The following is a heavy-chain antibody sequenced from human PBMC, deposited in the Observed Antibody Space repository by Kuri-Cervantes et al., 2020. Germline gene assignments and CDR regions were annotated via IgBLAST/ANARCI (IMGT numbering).Heavy chain of an antibody. V-gene: IGHV4-34*01. D-gene: IGHD3-10*01. J-gene: IGHJ3*02. Sequence: SETLSLTCAVYGGSFSDYYWSWIRQPPGKGLEWIGEINHSGSTNYNPSLKSRVTISVDTSKNQFSLKLSSVTAADTAVYYCARPRGYYGSGSYYPATRPWYAFDIWGQGTMVTVSS. CDR1: GGSFSDYY. CDR3: ARPRGYYGSGSYYPATRPWYAFDI. CDR2: INHSGST.